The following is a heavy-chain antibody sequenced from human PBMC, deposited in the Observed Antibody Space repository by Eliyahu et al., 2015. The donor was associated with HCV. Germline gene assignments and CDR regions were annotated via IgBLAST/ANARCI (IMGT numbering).Heavy chain of an antibody. CDR2: IHNGGSI. Sequence: EVQLVESGGXLVQPGGSLRXSCVVXGLTVRSNHMTWVRQAPGKGLEWVSVIHNGGSIFYRDSVRGRFTISRDNSENTLYLQMDSLRADDTAVYYCARMQGFGSGPGYLDSWGQGTLVSVSS. CDR3: ARMQGFGSGPGYLDS. D-gene: IGHD3-10*01. CDR1: GLTVRSNH. V-gene: IGHV3-66*01. J-gene: IGHJ4*03.